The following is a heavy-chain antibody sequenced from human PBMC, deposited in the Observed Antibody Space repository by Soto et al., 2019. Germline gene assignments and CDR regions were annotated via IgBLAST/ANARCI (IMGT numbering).Heavy chain of an antibody. Sequence: PGGSLRLSCAASGFTFSSYAMSWVRQAPGKGLEWVSAISGSGGSTYYADSVKGRFTISRDNSKNTLYLQMNSLRAEDTAVYYCARARETLGYCSGGSCYTPWFDPWGQGTLVTVSS. V-gene: IGHV3-23*01. D-gene: IGHD2-15*01. CDR2: ISGSGGST. J-gene: IGHJ5*02. CDR3: ARARETLGYCSGGSCYTPWFDP. CDR1: GFTFSSYA.